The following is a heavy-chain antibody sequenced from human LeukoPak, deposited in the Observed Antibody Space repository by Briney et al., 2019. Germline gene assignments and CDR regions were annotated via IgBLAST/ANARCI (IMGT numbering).Heavy chain of an antibody. V-gene: IGHV4-30-4*01. D-gene: IGHD6-6*01. Sequence: PSQTLSLTCTVSGGSISSGDYYWSWIRQPPGKGLEWIGYIYYSGSTYYNPSLKSRVTISVDTSKNQFSLKLSSVTAADTAVYYCARDKAYEYFFDYWGQGTLVTVSS. CDR3: ARDKAYEYFFDY. CDR1: GGSISSGDYY. CDR2: IYYSGST. J-gene: IGHJ4*02.